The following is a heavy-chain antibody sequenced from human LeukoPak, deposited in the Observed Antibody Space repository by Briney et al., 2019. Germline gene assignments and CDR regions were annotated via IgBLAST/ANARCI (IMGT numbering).Heavy chain of an antibody. V-gene: IGHV3-30*18. Sequence: PGGSLKLSCAASGFTFSSYGMHWVRQAPGKGLEWVAVISYDGSNKYYADSVKGRFTISRDNSKNTLYLQMNSLRAEDTAVYYCAKDLAWGLDYWGQGTPVTVSS. J-gene: IGHJ4*02. CDR1: GFTFSSYG. CDR2: ISYDGSNK. CDR3: AKDLAWGLDY. D-gene: IGHD7-27*01.